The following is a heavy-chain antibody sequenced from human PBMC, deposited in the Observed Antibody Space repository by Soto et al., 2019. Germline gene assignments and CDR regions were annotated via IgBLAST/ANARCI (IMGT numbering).Heavy chain of an antibody. CDR1: GYNFTSHY. D-gene: IGHD6-19*01. CDR3: XXXGXXSAGXXXHXNGLDV. Sequence: ASVKVSCKASGYNFTSHYMAWVRQAPGQGLESMGIMYPSGGRTIYAXXXXGRVSMTRDTSTRTVYMELSSLRSEDTAVXXXXXXGXXSAGXXXHXNGLDVXXXGTTVXXSX. V-gene: IGHV1-46*01. J-gene: IGHJ6*01. CDR2: MYPSGGRT.